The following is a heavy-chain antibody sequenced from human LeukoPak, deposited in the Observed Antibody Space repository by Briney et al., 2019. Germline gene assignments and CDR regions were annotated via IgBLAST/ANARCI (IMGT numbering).Heavy chain of an antibody. CDR3: ARQDGGATDRWFDP. CDR2: IYYSGST. CDR1: DGSISSYY. J-gene: IGHJ5*02. Sequence: SETLSLTCTVSDGSISSYYWSWIRQPPGKGLEWIGYIYYSGSTNYNPSLKSRVTISVDTSKNQFSLKLSSVTAADTAVYYCARQDGGATDRWFDPWGQGTLVTVSS. D-gene: IGHD1-26*01. V-gene: IGHV4-59*08.